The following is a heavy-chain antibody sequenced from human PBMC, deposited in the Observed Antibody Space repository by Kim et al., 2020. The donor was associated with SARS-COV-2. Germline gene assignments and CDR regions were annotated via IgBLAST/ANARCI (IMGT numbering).Heavy chain of an antibody. CDR1: GYTFTSYG. Sequence: ASVKVSCKASGYTFTSYGISWVRQAPGQGLEWMGWISAYNGNTNYAQKLQGRVTMTTDTSTSTAYMELRSLRSDDTAVYYCAREGPDIVVVPAAMSYYYYGVDVWGQGTTVTVAS. V-gene: IGHV1-18*01. D-gene: IGHD2-2*01. CDR2: ISAYNGNT. J-gene: IGHJ6*02. CDR3: AREGPDIVVVPAAMSYYYYGVDV.